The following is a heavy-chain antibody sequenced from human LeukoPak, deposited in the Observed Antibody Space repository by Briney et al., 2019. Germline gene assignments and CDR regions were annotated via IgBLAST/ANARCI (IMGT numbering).Heavy chain of an antibody. Sequence: GGSLRLSCAASGFTFSSYAMSWVRQAPGKGLEWVSAISGSGGSTYYADSVKGRFTISRDNSKNTLYLQMNSLRAEDTAVYYCARGSQRSGGYFDYWGQGTLVTVSS. CDR2: ISGSGGST. CDR3: ARGSQRSGGYFDY. V-gene: IGHV3-23*01. CDR1: GFTFSSYA. J-gene: IGHJ4*02. D-gene: IGHD2-15*01.